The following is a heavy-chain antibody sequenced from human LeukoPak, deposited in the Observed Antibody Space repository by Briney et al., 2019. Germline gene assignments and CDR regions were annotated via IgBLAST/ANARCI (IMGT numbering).Heavy chain of an antibody. Sequence: PGGSLRLSCAASGFTFSSYAMSWVRQAPGKGLEWVSAISGSGGSTYYADSVKGRFTISRDNSKNTLYLQMNSLRAEDTAVYYCAKSPSAAGTFGWFDPWGQGTLVTVSS. CDR2: ISGSGGST. CDR1: GFTFSSYA. V-gene: IGHV3-23*01. J-gene: IGHJ5*02. CDR3: AKSPSAAGTFGWFDP. D-gene: IGHD6-13*01.